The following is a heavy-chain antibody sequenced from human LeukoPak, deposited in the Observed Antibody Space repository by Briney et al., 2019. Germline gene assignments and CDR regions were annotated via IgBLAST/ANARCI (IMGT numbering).Heavy chain of an antibody. CDR2: FDPQDGET. CDR3: ATLRGYYDSRGYYDQ. CDR1: AYMLSELS. D-gene: IGHD3-22*01. V-gene: IGHV1-24*01. J-gene: IGHJ4*02. Sequence: WASVKVSCKVSAYMLSELSMHWVRQTPGKGLEWMGGFDPQDGETIYGKKFQGRVTMTEDTTANTAYMELSSLRSEDTAVYYCATLRGYYDSRGYYDQWGQGTLVTVSS.